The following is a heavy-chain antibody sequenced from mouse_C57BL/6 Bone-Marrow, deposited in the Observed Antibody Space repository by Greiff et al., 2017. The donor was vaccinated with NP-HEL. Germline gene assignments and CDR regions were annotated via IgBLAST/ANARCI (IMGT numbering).Heavy chain of an antibody. V-gene: IGHV5-4*01. Sequence: EVKLMESGGGLVKPGGSLKLSCAASGFTFSSYAMSWVRQTPEKRLEWVATISDGGSYTYYPDNVKGRFTISRDNAKNNLYLQMSHLKSEDTAMYYCARDPYWYFDVWGTGTTVTVSS. CDR3: ARDPYWYFDV. CDR2: ISDGGSYT. J-gene: IGHJ1*03. CDR1: GFTFSSYA.